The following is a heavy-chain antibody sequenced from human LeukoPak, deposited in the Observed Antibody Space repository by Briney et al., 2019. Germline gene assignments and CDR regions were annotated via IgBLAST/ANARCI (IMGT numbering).Heavy chain of an antibody. Sequence: SETLSLTCTVSGFSITTYSWSWIRQPPGKGLEWIGYIYYSGSTNYNPSLKSRVTIVVDTSNQLSLKLTSVTAADTAVYYCARRGHGDYADYWGQGSLVTVSS. D-gene: IGHD4-17*01. CDR3: ARRGHGDYADY. V-gene: IGHV4-59*01. CDR2: IYYSGST. J-gene: IGHJ4*02. CDR1: GFSITTYS.